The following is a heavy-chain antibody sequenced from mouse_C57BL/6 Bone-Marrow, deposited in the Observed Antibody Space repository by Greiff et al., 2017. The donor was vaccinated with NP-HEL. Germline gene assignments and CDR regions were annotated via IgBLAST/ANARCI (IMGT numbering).Heavy chain of an antibody. CDR2: IWRGGST. J-gene: IGHJ3*01. Sequence: QVQLQQSGPGLVQPSQSLSLTCTVSGFSLTSYGVHWVRQSPGKGLEWLGVIWRGGSTDYNAAFMSRLSITTDNSKSQVFFKMNSLQADDTAIYDCATSAWFAYWGQGTLVTVSA. CDR1: GFSLTSYG. V-gene: IGHV2-5*01. CDR3: ATSAWFAY.